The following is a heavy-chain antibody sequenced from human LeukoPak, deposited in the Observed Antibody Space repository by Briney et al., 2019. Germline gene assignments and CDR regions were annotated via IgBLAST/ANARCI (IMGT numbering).Heavy chain of an antibody. J-gene: IGHJ6*03. V-gene: IGHV3-23*01. CDR2: ISGSGGST. Sequence: GGSLRLSCAASGFTFSSYAMSWVRQAPGKGLEWVSAISGSGGSTYYADSVKGRFTISRDNSKNTLYLQMNSLRAEDTAVYYCAKRPTGRYYYYMDVWGKGTTVTISS. CDR3: AKRPTGRYYYYMDV. D-gene: IGHD3-10*01. CDR1: GFTFSSYA.